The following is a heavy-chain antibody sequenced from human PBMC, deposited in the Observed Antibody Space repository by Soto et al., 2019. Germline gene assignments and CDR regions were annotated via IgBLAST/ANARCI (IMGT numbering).Heavy chain of an antibody. V-gene: IGHV3-23*01. CDR3: ARGLRYFDWLYDY. CDR2: ISGSGGST. J-gene: IGHJ4*02. D-gene: IGHD3-9*01. Sequence: GGSLRLSCAASGFTFSSYAMSWVRQAPGKGLEWVSAISGSGGSTYYADYVKGRFTISRDNSKNTLYLQMNSLRAEDTAVYYCARGLRYFDWLYDYWGQGTLVTVSS. CDR1: GFTFSSYA.